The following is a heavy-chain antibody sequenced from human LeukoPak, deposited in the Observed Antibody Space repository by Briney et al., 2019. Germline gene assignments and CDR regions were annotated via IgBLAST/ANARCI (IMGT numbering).Heavy chain of an antibody. J-gene: IGHJ3*02. CDR3: ARVKRVYCGGDCYHNAFDI. V-gene: IGHV4-59*01. D-gene: IGHD2-21*01. CDR1: GGSIRSNY. CDR2: IHYSGST. Sequence: PSETLSLTCTASGGSIRSNYWSWIRQPPGKGLEWIGYIHYSGSTNYNPSLKSRVTISVGTSKNQFSLKLSSVTAADTAVYYCARVKRVYCGGDCYHNAFDIWGQGTMVTVSS.